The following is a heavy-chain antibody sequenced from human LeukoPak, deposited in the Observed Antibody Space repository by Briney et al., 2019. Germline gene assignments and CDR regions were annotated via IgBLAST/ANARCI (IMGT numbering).Heavy chain of an antibody. J-gene: IGHJ6*02. CDR2: ISGSSSYI. CDR3: ARLYGDYAGDYYYGMDV. Sequence: PGGSLRLSCAASGFTFSSYGMNWVRQAPGKGLEWVSSISGSSSYIYYADSVKGRFTISRDNAKNSLYLQMNSLRAEDTAVYYCARLYGDYAGDYYYGMDVWGQGTTVTVSS. CDR1: GFTFSSYG. V-gene: IGHV3-21*01. D-gene: IGHD4-17*01.